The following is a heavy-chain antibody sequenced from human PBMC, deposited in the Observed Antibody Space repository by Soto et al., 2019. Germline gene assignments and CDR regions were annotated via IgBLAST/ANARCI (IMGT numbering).Heavy chain of an antibody. V-gene: IGHV3-74*01. CDR2: INSDGSST. CDR3: ARTSLVVPAATREDY. D-gene: IGHD2-15*01. J-gene: IGHJ4*02. Sequence: EVQLVESGGGLVQPGGSLRLSCAASGFTFSSYWMHWVRQAPGKGLVWVSRINSDGSSTSYADSVKGRFTISRDNAKNTVYLQMHSLRAEDTAVYYCARTSLVVPAATREDYWGQGTLFTVSS. CDR1: GFTFSSYW.